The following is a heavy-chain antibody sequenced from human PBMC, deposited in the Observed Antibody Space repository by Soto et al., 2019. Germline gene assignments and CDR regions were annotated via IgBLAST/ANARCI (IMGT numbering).Heavy chain of an antibody. CDR1: GFSFSSYG. J-gene: IGHJ6*02. Sequence: SLTISGAASGFSFSSYGMELVRLAPGKGLEWVAATTYDGGIKHYVDSVKGRFTISRDNSKNTLYLQMNSLRVEDTATYYCAGALENPYFYYGLNVWGQGTTVTVSS. D-gene: IGHD1-1*01. CDR3: AGALENPYFYYGLNV. V-gene: IGHV3-30*03. CDR2: TTYDGGIK.